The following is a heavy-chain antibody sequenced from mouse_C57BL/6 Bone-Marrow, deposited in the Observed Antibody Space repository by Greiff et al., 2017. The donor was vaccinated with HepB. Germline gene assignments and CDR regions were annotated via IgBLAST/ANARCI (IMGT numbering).Heavy chain of an antibody. CDR1: GYTFTSYW. CDR3: ARASSGYVPSDY. D-gene: IGHD3-2*02. V-gene: IGHV1-64*01. J-gene: IGHJ2*01. CDR2: IHPNSGST. Sequence: VQLQQSGAELVKPGASVKLSCKASGYTFTSYWMHWVKQRPGQGLEWIGMIHPNSGSTNYNEKFKSKATLTVDKSSSTAYMQLSSLTSEDSAVYDCARASSGYVPSDYWGKGTTLTVSS.